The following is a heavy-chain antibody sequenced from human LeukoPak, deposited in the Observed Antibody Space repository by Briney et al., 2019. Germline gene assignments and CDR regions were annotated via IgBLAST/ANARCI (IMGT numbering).Heavy chain of an antibody. V-gene: IGHV3-23*01. CDR1: GFTLSRYG. CDR3: AKDRGLVKSTISASLGS. J-gene: IGHJ4*02. D-gene: IGHD3-9*01. CDR2: ISGSGGST. Sequence: GGSLRLSCAASGFTLSRYGMSWARHSPGKGLEWVSAISGSGGSTYYADSVKGRFSISRDNSKNTLYLQMHSLRADDTAVYYCAKDRGLVKSTISASLGSWGQGTLVTVSS.